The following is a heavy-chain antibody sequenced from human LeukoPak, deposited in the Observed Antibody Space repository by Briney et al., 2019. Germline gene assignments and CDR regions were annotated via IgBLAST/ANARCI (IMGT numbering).Heavy chain of an antibody. CDR1: GSLFTSYW. D-gene: IGHD3-22*01. J-gene: IGHJ4*02. CDR3: ARAYDSSGYPVDY. CDR2: IYPGDSDT. Sequence: GASLEISSKGAGSLFTSYWIGWGRQMRGKGLEWMGIIYPGDSDTSYSPSFQGQVTISADKSISTAYLQWSSLKATDTAMYYCARAYDSSGYPVDYWGQGTLVTVSS. V-gene: IGHV5-51*01.